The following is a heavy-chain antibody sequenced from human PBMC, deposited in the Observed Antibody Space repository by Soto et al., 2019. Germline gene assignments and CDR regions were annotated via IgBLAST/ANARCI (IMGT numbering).Heavy chain of an antibody. CDR1: GGSISSYY. CDR2: IYYSGST. Sequence: KPSGTLSLTCTVSGGSISSYYWSWIRQPPGKGLEWIGYIYYSGSTNYNPSLKSRVTISVDTSKNQFSLKLSSVTAADTAVYYCARDKGPWSGYYLDYWGQGTLVTVSS. D-gene: IGHD3-3*01. V-gene: IGHV4-59*12. CDR3: ARDKGPWSGYYLDY. J-gene: IGHJ4*02.